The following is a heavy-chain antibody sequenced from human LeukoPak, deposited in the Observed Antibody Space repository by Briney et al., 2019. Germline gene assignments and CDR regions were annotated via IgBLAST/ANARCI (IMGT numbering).Heavy chain of an antibody. CDR1: GFTFSSYE. CDR3: ASYVSSIFDY. CDR2: ISSSGSTI. Sequence: GGSLRLSCAASGFTFSSYEVNWVRQAPGKGLEWVSYISSSGSTIYYADSVKGRFTISRDNAKNSLYLQMNSLRAEDTAVYYCASYVSSIFDYWGQGALVSVSS. V-gene: IGHV3-48*03. J-gene: IGHJ4*01. D-gene: IGHD2/OR15-2a*01.